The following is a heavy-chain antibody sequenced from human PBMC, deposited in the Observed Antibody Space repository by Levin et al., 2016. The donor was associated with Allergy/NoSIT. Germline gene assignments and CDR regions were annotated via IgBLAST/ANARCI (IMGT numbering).Heavy chain of an antibody. J-gene: IGHJ6*02. CDR2: ISAYNGNT. Sequence: ASVKVSCKASGYTFTSYGISWVRQAPGQGLEWMGWISAYNGNTNYAQKLQGRVTMTTDTSTSTAYMELRSLRSDDTAVYYCALVPAALIYYYYYGMDVWGQGTTVTVSS. V-gene: IGHV1-18*01. D-gene: IGHD2-2*01. CDR3: ALVPAALIYYYYYGMDV. CDR1: GYTFTSYG.